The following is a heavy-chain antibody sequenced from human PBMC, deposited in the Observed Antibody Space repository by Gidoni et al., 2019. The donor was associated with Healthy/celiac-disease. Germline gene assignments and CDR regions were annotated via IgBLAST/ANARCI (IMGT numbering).Heavy chain of an antibody. V-gene: IGHV1-8*01. D-gene: IGHD6-19*01. CDR3: ARGLFQWQWLVPDY. Sequence: QVQLVQSGAEVKKPGASVKGSCKAAGDTFTSYDINWVRQATGQGLEWMGWMNPNSGNTGYAQKFQGRVTMTRNTSISTAYMELSSLRSEDTAVYYCARGLFQWQWLVPDYWGQGTLVTVSS. CDR1: GDTFTSYD. J-gene: IGHJ4*02. CDR2: MNPNSGNT.